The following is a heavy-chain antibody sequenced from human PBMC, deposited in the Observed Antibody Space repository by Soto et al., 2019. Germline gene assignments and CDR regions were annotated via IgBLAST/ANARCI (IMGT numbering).Heavy chain of an antibody. Sequence: GGSLRLSCAASGFTFSNAWMSWVRQAPGKGLEWVGRIKSKTDGGTTDYAAPVKGRFTISRDDSKNTLYLQMNSLKTEDTAAYYCTTVSSGWHDFDYWGQGTLVTVSS. CDR1: GFTFSNAW. CDR2: IKSKTDGGTT. J-gene: IGHJ4*02. V-gene: IGHV3-15*01. CDR3: TTVSSGWHDFDY. D-gene: IGHD6-19*01.